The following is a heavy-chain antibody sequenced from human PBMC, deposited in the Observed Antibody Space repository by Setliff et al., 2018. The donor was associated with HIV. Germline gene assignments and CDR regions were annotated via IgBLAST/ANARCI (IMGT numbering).Heavy chain of an antibody. CDR2: IYTSGGT. CDR3: ARGVGGYSARKDRELNYYFYIDV. D-gene: IGHD3-16*01. J-gene: IGHJ6*03. CDR1: GVSIRSDVYY. V-gene: IGHV4-61*09. Sequence: SETLSLTCTVSGVSIRSDVYYWSWIRQPAGKGLEWIGHIYTSGGTNYNPSLKSRVTISVDTSKNQFSLKLTSVTAADAAVYYCARGVGGYSARKDRELNYYFYIDVWDKGTTVTVSS.